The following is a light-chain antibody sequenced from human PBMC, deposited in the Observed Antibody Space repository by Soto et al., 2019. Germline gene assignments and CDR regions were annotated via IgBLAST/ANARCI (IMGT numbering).Light chain of an antibody. V-gene: IGKV3-20*01. J-gene: IGKJ1*01. CDR3: QQYGSSPWT. CDR1: QSVSSIY. Sequence: EIVWTQSPGTLSLSPGERATLSCRASQSVSSIYLAWYQQKPGQAPRLLIYGASSRATGIPDRFSGSGSGTDFTLTISRLEPEDLAVYYCQQYGSSPWTFGQGTKVDIK. CDR2: GAS.